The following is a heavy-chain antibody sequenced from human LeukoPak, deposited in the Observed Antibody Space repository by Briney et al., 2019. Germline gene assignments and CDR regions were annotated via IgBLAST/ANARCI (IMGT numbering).Heavy chain of an antibody. CDR3: ARELYVAAAFLTHRPFYYYYYGMDV. J-gene: IGHJ6*02. D-gene: IGHD2/OR15-2a*01. V-gene: IGHV1-46*01. Sequence: APVKVSCKASGYTFTSYYMHWVRQAPGQGLEWMGIINPSGGSTSYAQKFQGRVTMTRDTSTSTVYMELSSLRSEDTAVYYCARELYVAAAFLTHRPFYYYYYGMDVWGQGTTVTVSS. CDR2: INPSGGST. CDR1: GYTFTSYY.